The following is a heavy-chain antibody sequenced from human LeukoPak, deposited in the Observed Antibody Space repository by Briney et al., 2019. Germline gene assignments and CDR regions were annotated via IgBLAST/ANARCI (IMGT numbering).Heavy chain of an antibody. D-gene: IGHD1-14*01. V-gene: IGHV3-53*01. Sequence: GGSLRLSCAASGFTFITNGMTWVRQAPGKGLEWVSVLYSDGTTKYSDSVRGRFTISRHNSKNTLYLEMNSLRPDDTAVYYCARGVEPLAANTLAYWGQGTLVTVSS. CDR1: GFTFITNG. J-gene: IGHJ4*02. CDR3: ARGVEPLAANTLAY. CDR2: LYSDGTT.